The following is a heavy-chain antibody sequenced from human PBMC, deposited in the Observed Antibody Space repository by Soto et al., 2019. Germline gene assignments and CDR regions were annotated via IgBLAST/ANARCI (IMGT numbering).Heavy chain of an antibody. D-gene: IGHD2-2*01. Sequence: PSEPLSLTCTVSGGSIIIYYWSWIRQPPGKGLEWIGYIYYSGSTNYNPSLKSRVTISVDTSKNQFSLKLSSVTAADTAVYYCARGQRYQLLFFYFDYWGQGTLVTVSS. V-gene: IGHV4-59*01. CDR2: IYYSGST. J-gene: IGHJ4*02. CDR1: GGSIIIYY. CDR3: ARGQRYQLLFFYFDY.